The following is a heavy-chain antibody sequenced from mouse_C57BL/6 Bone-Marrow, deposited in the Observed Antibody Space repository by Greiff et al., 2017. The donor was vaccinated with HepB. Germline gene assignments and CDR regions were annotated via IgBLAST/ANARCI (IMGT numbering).Heavy chain of an antibody. Sequence: VQLVESGAELVKPGASVKLSCKASGYTFTSYWMHWVKQRPGQGLEWIGMIHPNSGSTNYNEKFKSKATLTEDKSSSTAYMQLSSLTSEDSAVYYRARGPYGSSLDYWGQGTTLTVSS. CDR3: ARGPYGSSLDY. CDR2: IHPNSGST. J-gene: IGHJ2*01. D-gene: IGHD1-1*01. V-gene: IGHV1-64*01. CDR1: GYTFTSYW.